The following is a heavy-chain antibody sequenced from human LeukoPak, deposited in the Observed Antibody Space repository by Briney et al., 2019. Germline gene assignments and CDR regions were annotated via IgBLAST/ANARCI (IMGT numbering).Heavy chain of an antibody. CDR2: IYSGGNT. Sequence: PGGSLRLSCAASGFTVSSNYMSWVRQAPGKGLEWVSVIYSGGNTYYSDSVKGRFTISRDNSKNKVYLQMNSLRAEDTAVYYCARDLVKDGYNYDASGSYWGQGTLVTVSS. J-gene: IGHJ4*02. CDR3: ARDLVKDGYNYDASGSY. D-gene: IGHD5-24*01. V-gene: IGHV3-53*01. CDR1: GFTVSSNY.